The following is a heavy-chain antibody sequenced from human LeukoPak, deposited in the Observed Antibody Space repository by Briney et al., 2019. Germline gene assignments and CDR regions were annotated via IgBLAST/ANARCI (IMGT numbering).Heavy chain of an antibody. D-gene: IGHD6-13*01. Sequence: SETLSLTCAVSGGSISGSNWWSWVRQPPGKGLEWIGYIYYSGSTIYNPSLKSRVTISVDTSKNQFSLKLSSVTAADTAVYYCARTMYSSSWEYYYYYYMDVWGKGTTVTVSS. J-gene: IGHJ6*03. CDR1: GGSISGSNW. CDR3: ARTMYSSSWEYYYYYYMDV. V-gene: IGHV4-4*02. CDR2: IYYSGST.